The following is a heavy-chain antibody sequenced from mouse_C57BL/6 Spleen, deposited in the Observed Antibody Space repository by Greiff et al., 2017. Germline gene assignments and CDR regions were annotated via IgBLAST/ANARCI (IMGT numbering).Heavy chain of an antibody. CDR2: INPSSGST. CDR3: ARSGDYEYFDV. J-gene: IGHJ1*03. CDR1: GYTFTSYW. Sequence: QVQLQQSGAELAKPGASVKLSCKASGYTFTSYWMHWVKQRPGQGLEWIGYINPSSGSTKYNQKFKDKATVTADKSSSTAYMQLSSLTYEDSAVYYSARSGDYEYFDVWGTGTTVTVSS. D-gene: IGHD2-4*01. V-gene: IGHV1-7*01.